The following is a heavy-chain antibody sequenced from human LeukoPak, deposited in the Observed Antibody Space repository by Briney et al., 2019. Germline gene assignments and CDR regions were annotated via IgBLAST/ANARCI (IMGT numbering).Heavy chain of an antibody. V-gene: IGHV3-48*03. CDR3: VLRGAVAAADF. J-gene: IGHJ4*02. CDR1: GSTFSSYE. D-gene: IGHD6-19*01. CDR2: ISSSGSPI. Sequence: GGSLRLSCGASGSTFSSYEMNWVRQAPGKGLEWVSYISSSGSPIYYADSVKGRFTISRDNAKNSLYLQMNSLRAEDTAIYYCVLRGAVAAADFWGQGTLVTVSS.